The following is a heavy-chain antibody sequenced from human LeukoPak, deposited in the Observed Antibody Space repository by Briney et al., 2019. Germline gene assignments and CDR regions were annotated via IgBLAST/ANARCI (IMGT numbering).Heavy chain of an antibody. CDR1: GFTFSSYA. CDR3: AKERGYSGSSLDY. Sequence: GGSLRLSXAASGFTFSSYAMNWVRQAPGKGLEWVSSISGSGDSTYYVDSVKGRFTISRDISKNTLYLQMNSLRAEDTALYYCAKERGYSGSSLDYWGQGTLLTVSS. CDR2: ISGSGDST. J-gene: IGHJ4*02. V-gene: IGHV3-23*01. D-gene: IGHD1-26*01.